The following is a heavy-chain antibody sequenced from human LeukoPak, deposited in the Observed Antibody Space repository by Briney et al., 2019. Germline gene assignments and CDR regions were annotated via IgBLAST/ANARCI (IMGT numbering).Heavy chain of an antibody. J-gene: IGHJ4*02. V-gene: IGHV3-21*01. Sequence: GGSLRLSCAASGFTFSSYSMNWVRQAPGKGLEWVSSISSSSSYICYADSVKSRFTISRDNAKNSLYLQMNSLRAEDTAVYYCARDTNYYGSGSLFRPFDYWGQGTLVTVSS. CDR3: ARDTNYYGSGSLFRPFDY. D-gene: IGHD3-10*01. CDR2: ISSSSSYI. CDR1: GFTFSSYS.